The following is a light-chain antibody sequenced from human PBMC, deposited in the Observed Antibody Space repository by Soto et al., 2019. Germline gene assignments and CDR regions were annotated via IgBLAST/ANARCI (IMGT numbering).Light chain of an antibody. CDR3: SSFTNSATVV. CDR2: GVS. Sequence: QSALTQPGSVSGSPGQSITISCAGTSSDVGSYDYVSWYQQYPGKVPKLIIYGVSNRPSGISYRFSGSKSDNTASLTISGLQAEDEADYYCSSFTNSATVVFGGGTQLTVL. V-gene: IGLV2-14*03. CDR1: SSDVGSYDY. J-gene: IGLJ2*01.